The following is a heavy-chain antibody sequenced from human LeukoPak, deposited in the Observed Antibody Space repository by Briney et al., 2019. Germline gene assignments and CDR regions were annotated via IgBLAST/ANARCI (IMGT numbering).Heavy chain of an antibody. CDR3: ARDNKKQFDY. CDR2: INPNSGGT. Sequence: XAXGYTFTGYYXXWVRQAPGQGLEWMARINPNSGGTKYAKKFQGRVTMTRDTSISTAYMELSRLRSDDTAVYYCARDNKKQFDYWGQGTLVTVSS. D-gene: IGHD1/OR15-1a*01. J-gene: IGHJ4*02. CDR1: GYTFTGYY. V-gene: IGHV1-2*06.